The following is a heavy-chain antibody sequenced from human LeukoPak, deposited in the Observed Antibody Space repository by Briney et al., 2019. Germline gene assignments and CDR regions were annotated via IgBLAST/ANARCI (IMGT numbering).Heavy chain of an antibody. CDR2: IYYTGSGST. CDR1: GDSFSPYY. D-gene: IGHD6-19*01. CDR3: ARHAVYAGSGWAFDY. Sequence: SETLSLTCTVSGDSFSPYYGSWIRQPPGKGLEWIGYIYYTGSGSTSNNPSLKSRVTISVDTSKNQFSLNLKSVTAADTAVYFCARHAVYAGSGWAFDYWGQGTLVTVFS. J-gene: IGHJ4*02. V-gene: IGHV4-59*08.